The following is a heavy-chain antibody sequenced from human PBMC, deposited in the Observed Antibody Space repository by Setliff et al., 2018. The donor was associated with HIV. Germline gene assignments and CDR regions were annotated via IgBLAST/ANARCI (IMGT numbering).Heavy chain of an antibody. J-gene: IGHJ6*03. CDR3: ASTTRITMIVVVPHPLDV. D-gene: IGHD3-22*01. CDR1: GGSFSGYY. V-gene: IGHV4-34*01. CDR2: INHSGST. Sequence: LSLTCAVYGGSFSGYYWSWIRQPPGKGLEWIGEINHSGSTNYNPSLKSRVTISVDTSKNQFSLKLSSVTAADTAVYYCASTTRITMIVVVPHPLDVWGKGTTVTV.